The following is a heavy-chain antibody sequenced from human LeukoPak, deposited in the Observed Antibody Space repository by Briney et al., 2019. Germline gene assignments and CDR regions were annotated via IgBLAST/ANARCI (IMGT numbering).Heavy chain of an antibody. V-gene: IGHV3-73*01. CDR1: GFTFSGSA. D-gene: IGHD5-18*01. Sequence: GGSLRLSCAASGFTFSGSAMHWVRQASGKGLEWVGRIRSKANSYATAYAASVKGRFTISRDDSKNTAYLQMNSLKTEDTAVYYCTIPPSYGYERGLSQVDYWGQGTLVTVSS. J-gene: IGHJ4*02. CDR3: TIPPSYGYERGLSQVDY. CDR2: IRSKANSYAT.